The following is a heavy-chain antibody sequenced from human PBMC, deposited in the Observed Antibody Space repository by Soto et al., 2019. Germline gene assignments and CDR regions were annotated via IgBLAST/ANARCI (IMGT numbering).Heavy chain of an antibody. CDR3: ARGGLQHALDV. Sequence: EVQLVESGGGLVQPGGSLRLSCAASGFTFSNYWMYWVRQAPGKGLVWVSRVNNDGTDTTHADSVKGRFTISRDNAENTLYLQLNSLKAEDKDVYYCARGGLQHALDVWGQGSTVTVSS. CDR2: VNNDGTDT. D-gene: IGHD6-13*01. V-gene: IGHV3-74*03. J-gene: IGHJ6*02. CDR1: GFTFSNYW.